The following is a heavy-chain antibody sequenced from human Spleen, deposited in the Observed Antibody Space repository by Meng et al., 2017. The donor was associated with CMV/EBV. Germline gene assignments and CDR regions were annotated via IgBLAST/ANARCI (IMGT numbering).Heavy chain of an antibody. CDR2: VSPTSSI. Sequence: GSLRLSCDVSGGSISGSNWWSWVRQSPGKGLEWIGDVSPTSSIHYNPSLKSRVSISRDRSKNQFSLELTSVTAADTAVYYCARGPKYDFWSGYLAGGWFDPWGQGTLVTVSS. J-gene: IGHJ5*02. V-gene: IGHV4-4*02. CDR3: ARGPKYDFWSGYLAGGWFDP. CDR1: GGSISGSNW. D-gene: IGHD3-3*01.